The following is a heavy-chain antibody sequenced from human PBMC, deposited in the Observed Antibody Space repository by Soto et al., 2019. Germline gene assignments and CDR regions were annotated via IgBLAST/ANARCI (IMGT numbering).Heavy chain of an antibody. CDR1: GFSLSTSGVG. Sequence: QITLKESGPTLVKPTQTVTLTCTFSGFSLSTSGVGVGWIRQPPGKALEWLALIYWNDEKRYSPSLKSRLTITKDTSKDQVVLTMTNMDPVDTATYYCAHRRQRDYYYSGYYYLDYWGQGTLVTVSS. V-gene: IGHV2-5*01. D-gene: IGHD3-22*01. CDR3: AHRRQRDYYYSGYYYLDY. CDR2: IYWNDEK. J-gene: IGHJ4*02.